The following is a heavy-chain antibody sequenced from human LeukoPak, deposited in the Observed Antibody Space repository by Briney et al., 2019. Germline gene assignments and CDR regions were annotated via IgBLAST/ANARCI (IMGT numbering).Heavy chain of an antibody. CDR2: IYPGDSDT. V-gene: IGHV5-51*01. CDR1: GYSFTSYW. CDR3: ASSGRAGSPDFDF. D-gene: IGHD1-26*01. J-gene: IGHJ4*02. Sequence: GESLKISCKGSGYSFTSYWIGWVRQMPGKGLEWMGIIYPGDSDTRYSPSFQGQVTISADKSISTAYLQWSSLRASDTAIYYCASSGRAGSPDFDFWGQGTLVTVSS.